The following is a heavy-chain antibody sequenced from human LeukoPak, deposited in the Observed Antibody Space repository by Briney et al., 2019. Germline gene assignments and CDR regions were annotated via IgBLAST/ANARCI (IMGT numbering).Heavy chain of an antibody. CDR2: IYYSGST. Sequence: SETLSLTCTVSGGSISSGGYYWSWIRQHPGKGLEWIGYIYYSGSTYYNPSLKSRVTISVDTSKNQFSLKLSSVTAADTAVYYWAGGGGGDWFDPWGQGTLVTVSS. CDR3: AGGGGGDWFDP. V-gene: IGHV4-31*03. CDR1: GGSISSGGYY. D-gene: IGHD2-21*01. J-gene: IGHJ5*02.